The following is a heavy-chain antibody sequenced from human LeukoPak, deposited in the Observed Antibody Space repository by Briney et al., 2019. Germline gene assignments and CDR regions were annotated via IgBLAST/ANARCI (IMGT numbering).Heavy chain of an antibody. Sequence: GGSLRLSCAASGFTFSTYTMNWVRQAPGKGLEWVSSVSSTSSHIYYADSMKGRFTISRDNAKNSLYLQMNSLRVEDTAVHYCARVFGQLERQGALDYWGQGTLVTVSS. CDR1: GFTFSTYT. CDR3: ARVFGQLERQGALDY. D-gene: IGHD1-1*01. J-gene: IGHJ4*02. V-gene: IGHV3-21*01. CDR2: VSSTSSHI.